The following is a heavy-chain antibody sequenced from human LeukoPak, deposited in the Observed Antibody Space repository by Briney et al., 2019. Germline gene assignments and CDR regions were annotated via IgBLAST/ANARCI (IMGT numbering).Heavy chain of an antibody. CDR1: GYSFSTHW. CDR3: ARRYDTSSIDY. CDR2: IYPDDSNT. D-gene: IGHD6-6*01. J-gene: IGHJ4*02. Sequence: GEPLNISWQASGYSFSTHWIGGVRQLQGKGRKWMGIIYPDDSNTRYSPSFQGQVTISADKSISTAYLQWSSLKASDTAMYYCARRYDTSSIDYWGQGTLVTVSS. V-gene: IGHV5-51*01.